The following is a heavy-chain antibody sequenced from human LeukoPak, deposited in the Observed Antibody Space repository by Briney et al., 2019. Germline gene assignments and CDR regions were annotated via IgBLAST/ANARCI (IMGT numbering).Heavy chain of an antibody. J-gene: IGHJ4*02. Sequence: SETLSLTCTVSGGSISSYYWSWIRQPPGKGLEWIGEINHSGSTNYNPSLKSRVTISVDTSKNQFSLKLSSVTAADTAVYYCARHGYSYGTFDYWGQGTLVTVSS. CDR3: ARHGYSYGTFDY. V-gene: IGHV4-34*01. CDR1: GGSISSYY. D-gene: IGHD5-18*01. CDR2: INHSGST.